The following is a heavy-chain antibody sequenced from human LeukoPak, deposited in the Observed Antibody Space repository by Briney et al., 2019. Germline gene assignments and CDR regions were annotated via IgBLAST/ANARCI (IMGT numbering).Heavy chain of an antibody. CDR1: GYTFTSYG. CDR2: ISAYNGNT. D-gene: IGHD6-13*01. Sequence: ASVKVSCKASGYTFTSYGISWVRQAPGQGLEWMGWISAYNGNTNYAQKLQGRVTMTTDTSTSTAYMELRSLRSDDTAVYYCARATTYSSSWYGYYYYYMDVWGKGTTVTVSS. CDR3: ARATTYSSSWYGYYYYYMDV. V-gene: IGHV1-18*01. J-gene: IGHJ6*03.